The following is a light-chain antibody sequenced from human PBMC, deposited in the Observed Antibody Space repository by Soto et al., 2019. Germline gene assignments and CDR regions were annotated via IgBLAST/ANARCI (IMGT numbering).Light chain of an antibody. V-gene: IGLV2-23*01. Sequence: QSALTQPASVSGSPGQSITISCTGTSSDVGSYNLVSWYQQHPGKAPKLMVYEGSQRPSGVSNRFSGSESGNTASLTISGLQAEDEADYYCCSYAGNSTYVFGTGTKLTVL. CDR1: SSDVGSYNL. J-gene: IGLJ1*01. CDR3: CSYAGNSTYV. CDR2: EGS.